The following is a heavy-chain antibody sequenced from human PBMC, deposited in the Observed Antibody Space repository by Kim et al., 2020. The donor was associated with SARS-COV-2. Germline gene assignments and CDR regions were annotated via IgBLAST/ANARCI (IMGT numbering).Heavy chain of an antibody. Sequence: SETLSLTCTVSGGSISSSSYYWGWIRQPPGKGLEWIGSIYYSGSTYYNPSLKSRVTISVDTSKNQFSLKLSSVTAADTAVYYCARHHTSGVMITFGGVSPREGPDYWGQGTLVTVSS. CDR2: IYYSGST. D-gene: IGHD3-16*01. V-gene: IGHV4-39*01. CDR1: GGSISSSSYY. CDR3: ARHHTSGVMITFGGVSPREGPDY. J-gene: IGHJ4*02.